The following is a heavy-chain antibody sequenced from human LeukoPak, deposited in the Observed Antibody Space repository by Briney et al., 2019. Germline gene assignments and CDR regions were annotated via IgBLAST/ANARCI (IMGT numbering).Heavy chain of an antibody. CDR2: INHSGST. J-gene: IGHJ4*02. Sequence: SETLSLTCAVYGGSFSGYYWSWIRQPPGKGLEWIGEINHSGSTNYNPSLKSRVTISVDTSKNQFSLQLNSVTPEDTAVYYCTRGAPVGSSREFDYWGQGTLVTVSS. D-gene: IGHD5-24*01. V-gene: IGHV4-34*01. CDR1: GGSFSGYY. CDR3: TRGAPVGSSREFDY.